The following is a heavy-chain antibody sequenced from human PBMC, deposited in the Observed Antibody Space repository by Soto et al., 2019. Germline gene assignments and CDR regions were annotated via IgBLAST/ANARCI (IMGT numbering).Heavy chain of an antibody. J-gene: IGHJ6*02. CDR1: GGTFSSYA. Sequence: ASVKVSCKASGGTFSSYAISWVRQAPGQGLEWMGGIIPIFGTANYAQKFQGRVTITADESTSTAYMELSSLRSEDTAVYYCARGSIAADPLYYYYGMDVWGQGTTVTVSS. CDR3: ARGSIAADPLYYYYGMDV. V-gene: IGHV1-69*13. D-gene: IGHD6-13*01. CDR2: IIPIFGTA.